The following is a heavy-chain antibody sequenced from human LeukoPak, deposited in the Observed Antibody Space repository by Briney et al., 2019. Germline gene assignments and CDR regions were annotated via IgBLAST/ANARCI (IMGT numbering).Heavy chain of an antibody. CDR1: GFIFKNHA. J-gene: IGHJ3*01. D-gene: IGHD3-22*01. CDR2: TSGSGGSK. V-gene: IGHV3-23*01. Sequence: GGSLRLSCAASGFIFKNHAMSWVRQAPGRGLEWVSATSGSGGSKFYADSVKGRFTISRDNSKDTLYLQMNSLRAEDTATYFCAKFPSYDSSGHDGFDVWGQGTRVTV. CDR3: AKFPSYDSSGHDGFDV.